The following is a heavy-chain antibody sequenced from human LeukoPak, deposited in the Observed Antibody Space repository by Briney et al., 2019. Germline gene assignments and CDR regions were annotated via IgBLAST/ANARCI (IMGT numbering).Heavy chain of an antibody. Sequence: GGSLRLSCEASGFTFSSYAIRWVRQAPGTGLEWVSSIPGSGGATYYADSVRGRFSISRDSSKNTVYLQMNSLRDEDAAVYYCARARPWDSSRSYYFGMDVWGHGTTVTVSS. CDR1: GFTFSSYA. D-gene: IGHD3-22*01. CDR2: IPGSGGAT. J-gene: IGHJ6*02. CDR3: ARARPWDSSRSYYFGMDV. V-gene: IGHV3-23*01.